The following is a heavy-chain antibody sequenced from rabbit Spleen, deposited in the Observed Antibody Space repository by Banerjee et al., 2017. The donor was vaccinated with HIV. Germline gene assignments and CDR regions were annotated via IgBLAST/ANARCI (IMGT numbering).Heavy chain of an antibody. J-gene: IGHJ4*01. Sequence: QEQLTETGGGLVQAGESLKLSCKASGFDFSNYGVSWVRQAPGKGLEWIGYIEPIFGNTYYANWVNGRFTISSHNAQNTLYLQLSSLTAADTATYFCVRDQAGDADYGPYYLNLWGPGTLVTVS. V-gene: IGHV1S47*01. CDR3: VRDQAGDADYGPYYLNL. CDR2: IEPIFGNT. D-gene: IGHD2-1*01. CDR1: GFDFSNYG.